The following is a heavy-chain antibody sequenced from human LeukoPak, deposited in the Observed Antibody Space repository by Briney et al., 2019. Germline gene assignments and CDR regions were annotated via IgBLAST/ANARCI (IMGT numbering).Heavy chain of an antibody. CDR2: ISSSGSTI. Sequence: GGSLRLSCAASGFTFSDYYMSWIRQAPGKGLEWVSYISSSGSTIYYADSVKGRFTISKDNAKNSLYLQMNSLRAEDTAVYYCARSIVGPWGLDAFDIWGQGTMVTVSS. CDR1: GFTFSDYY. CDR3: ARSIVGPWGLDAFDI. V-gene: IGHV3-11*01. J-gene: IGHJ3*02. D-gene: IGHD1-26*01.